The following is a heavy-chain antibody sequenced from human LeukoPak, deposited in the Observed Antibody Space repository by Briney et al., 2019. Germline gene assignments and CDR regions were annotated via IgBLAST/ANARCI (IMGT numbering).Heavy chain of an antibody. CDR2: ISSSGKNI. J-gene: IGHJ5*02. D-gene: IGHD1-26*01. CDR3: ARGGEVGATRWFDP. Sequence: GGSLRLSCAASGFTFSDYSINWVRQAPGKGLEWVSSISSSGKNIFYADSVKGRFTISRDNANNSLFLQMNSLRAEDTAVYYCARGGEVGATRWFDPWGQGTLVTVSS. V-gene: IGHV3-21*01. CDR1: GFTFSDYS.